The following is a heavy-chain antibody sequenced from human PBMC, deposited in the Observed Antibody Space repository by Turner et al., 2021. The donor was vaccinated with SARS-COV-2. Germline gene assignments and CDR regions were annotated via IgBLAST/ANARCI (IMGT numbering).Heavy chain of an antibody. D-gene: IGHD6-6*01. V-gene: IGHV4-4*07. CDR1: GGVISSYL. Sequence: QAQPQESGPGLVKPSETPSLTCTVSGGVISSYLLNWIRQLAGKGLEWIGRIYTSGTSNYNPSLKSRVTMSVDTSKNQFSLRLSSVTAADTAVYYCARDRVQLGPVGMDVWGQGTTVTVSS. CDR3: ARDRVQLGPVGMDV. CDR2: IYTSGTS. J-gene: IGHJ6*02.